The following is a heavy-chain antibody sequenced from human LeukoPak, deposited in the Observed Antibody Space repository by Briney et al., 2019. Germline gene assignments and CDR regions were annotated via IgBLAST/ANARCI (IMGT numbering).Heavy chain of an antibody. CDR2: INPYNSGT. CDR3: ARERRVGFTQIDY. J-gene: IGHJ4*02. V-gene: IGHV1-2*02. Sequence: ASVKVSCKASGYTFSGYYIHWVRQAPGQGLEWMGWINPYNSGTNSAQKFQGRVTMTTDTSISTAFMELSRLKPDDTALYYCARERRVGFTQIDYWGQGTLVTVSS. CDR1: GYTFSGYY. D-gene: IGHD3-22*01.